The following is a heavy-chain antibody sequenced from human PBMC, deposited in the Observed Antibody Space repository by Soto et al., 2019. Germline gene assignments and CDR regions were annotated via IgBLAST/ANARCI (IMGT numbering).Heavy chain of an antibody. CDR1: GYTFTSYS. CDR3: AREVGYCSGGSCYEESDY. CDR2: ISAYNGNT. J-gene: IGHJ4*02. D-gene: IGHD2-15*01. V-gene: IGHV1-18*01. Sequence: QVQLVQSGAEVKKPGASVKVSCKASGYTFTSYSISWVRQAPGQGLEWMGWISAYNGNTNYAQKLQGRVTMTTDTTTTTTYMELRSLRSDDTAVYYCAREVGYCSGGSCYEESDYWGQGTLVTVSS.